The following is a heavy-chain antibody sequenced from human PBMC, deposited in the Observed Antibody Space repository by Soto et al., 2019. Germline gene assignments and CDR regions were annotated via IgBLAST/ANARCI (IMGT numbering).Heavy chain of an antibody. Sequence: PGESLKISCKGSGYSFTSDWIGWVRQMPGKGLEWMGIIYPGDSDTRYSPSFQGQVTISADKSISTAYLQWSSLKASDTAMYYCARLLHYGGYYYYGMDVWGQGTTVTVSS. CDR2: IYPGDSDT. J-gene: IGHJ6*02. D-gene: IGHD4-17*01. V-gene: IGHV5-51*01. CDR1: GYSFTSDW. CDR3: ARLLHYGGYYYYGMDV.